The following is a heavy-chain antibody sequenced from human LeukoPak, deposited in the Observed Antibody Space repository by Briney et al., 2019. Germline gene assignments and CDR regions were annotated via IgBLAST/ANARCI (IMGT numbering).Heavy chain of an antibody. V-gene: IGHV1-2*02. CDR3: ARSSSYYYDSSGYYWP. Sequence: GASVKVSCKASGYSFTGYYMHWVRQAPGQGLEWMGWINPNSGGTNYAQNFQGRVTMTRDTSISTAYMELSRPTSDDTAVYYCARSSSYYYDSSGYYWPWGQGTLVTVSS. CDR1: GYSFTGYY. J-gene: IGHJ4*02. CDR2: INPNSGGT. D-gene: IGHD3-22*01.